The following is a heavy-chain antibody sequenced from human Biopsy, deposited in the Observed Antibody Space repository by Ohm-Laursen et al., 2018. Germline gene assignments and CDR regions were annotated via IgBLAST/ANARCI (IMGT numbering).Heavy chain of an antibody. Sequence: GTLSLTCTVSGGSISRDYWRWIRQSPGKGLEWIGYISNRGSNNYNPSLRGRVTISVDPSKHQFSLKLSSVTAADTAVFFCARLYRLDDYWNDDPPDAFDVWGQGTRVTVSS. V-gene: IGHV4-59*01. CDR3: ARLYRLDDYWNDDPPDAFDV. J-gene: IGHJ3*01. CDR1: GGSISRDY. CDR2: ISNRGSN. D-gene: IGHD3-3*01.